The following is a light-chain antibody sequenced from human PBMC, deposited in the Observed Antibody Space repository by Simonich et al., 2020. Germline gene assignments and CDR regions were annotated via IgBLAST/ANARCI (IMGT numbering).Light chain of an antibody. V-gene: IGLV2-23*01. J-gene: IGLJ2*01. Sequence: QSALTQPASGSGSPGQSITISCTGTSSDVGGYNLVSWYQQHPGKAPQLMIYEGSKRPSGVSNRFSGSKSGNTASLTISGLQAEDEADYYCCSYAGSSTVVFGGGTKLTVL. CDR1: SSDVGGYNL. CDR3: CSYAGSSTVV. CDR2: EGS.